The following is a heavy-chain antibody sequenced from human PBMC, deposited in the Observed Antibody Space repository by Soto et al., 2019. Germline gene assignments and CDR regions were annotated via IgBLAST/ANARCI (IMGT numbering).Heavy chain of an antibody. CDR2: IYYSGST. V-gene: IGHV4-59*01. CDR3: ARSLYSGSYTNWFDP. Sequence: SETVSLTCTVSGGSISSYYWSWIRQPPGKGLEYIGYIYYSGSTNYNPSLKSRVTISVDTSKKQFSLKLSSVTAADTAVYYCARSLYSGSYTNWFDPWGQGTLVTVSS. J-gene: IGHJ5*02. CDR1: GGSISSYY. D-gene: IGHD1-26*01.